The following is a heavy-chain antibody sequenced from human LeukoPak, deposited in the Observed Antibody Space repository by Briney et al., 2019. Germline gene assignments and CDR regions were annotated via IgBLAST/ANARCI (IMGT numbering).Heavy chain of an antibody. Sequence: PSETLSLTCTVSGGSISSSSYYWGWIRQPPGKGLEWIGEINHSGSTNYNPSLKSRVTISVDTSKNQFSLKLSSVTAADTAVYYCARPGVRSSSWGGTPRNWFDPWGQGTLVTVSS. J-gene: IGHJ5*02. V-gene: IGHV4-39*07. D-gene: IGHD6-13*01. CDR3: ARPGVRSSSWGGTPRNWFDP. CDR1: GGSISSSSYY. CDR2: INHSGST.